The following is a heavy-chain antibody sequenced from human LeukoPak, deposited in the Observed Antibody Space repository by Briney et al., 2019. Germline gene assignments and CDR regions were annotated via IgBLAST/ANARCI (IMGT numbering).Heavy chain of an antibody. Sequence: GGSLRLSCAASGFTFSNYNMNWVRQAPGKGLEWLSYISSTSNPIYYADSVKGRFTISRDNAKNSLYLQMNSLRDEDTAVYYCARAGVGARFEDYWGQGTLVTVSS. V-gene: IGHV3-48*02. J-gene: IGHJ4*02. CDR1: GFTFSNYN. D-gene: IGHD1-26*01. CDR2: ISSTSNPI. CDR3: ARAGVGARFEDY.